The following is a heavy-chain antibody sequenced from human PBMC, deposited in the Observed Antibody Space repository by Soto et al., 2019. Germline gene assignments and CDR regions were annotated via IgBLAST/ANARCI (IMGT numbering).Heavy chain of an antibody. CDR1: GFTVSTYG. J-gene: IGHJ4*02. D-gene: IGHD2-8*02. CDR3: TGEVASGY. Sequence: QVQLVESGGGVVQPGRSLRLSCAVSGFTVSTYGMHWVSQAPGKGLEWVAVISRDGGTKYYADSVKGRFTISRDNSRNTLFLEMNSLRGDDMAVYYCTGEVASGYWGQGTLVTVFS. CDR2: ISRDGGTK. V-gene: IGHV3-30*03.